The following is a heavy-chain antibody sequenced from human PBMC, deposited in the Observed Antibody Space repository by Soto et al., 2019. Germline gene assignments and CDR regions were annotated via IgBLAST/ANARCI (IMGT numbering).Heavy chain of an antibody. D-gene: IGHD2-15*01. CDR3: TLANCSGGTCYPAFDI. J-gene: IGHJ3*02. Sequence: EVQLVESGGGLVRPGGSLKLSCAASGFTFSGSAMHWVRQASGKGLESVGRIRSKANSYATAYAASVKGRFTISRDDSKNTASLQMNSLKAEDTALYYCTLANCSGGTCYPAFDIWGQGTMVTVSS. V-gene: IGHV3-73*01. CDR1: GFTFSGSA. CDR2: IRSKANSYAT.